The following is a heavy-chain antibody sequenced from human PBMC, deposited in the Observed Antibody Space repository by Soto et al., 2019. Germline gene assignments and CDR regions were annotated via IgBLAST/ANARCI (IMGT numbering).Heavy chain of an antibody. D-gene: IGHD6-13*01. Sequence: PSETLSLTCAVYGGSFSGYYWSWIRQPPGKGLEWIGEINHSGSTNYNPSLKSRVTISVDTSKNQFSLTLSSVTAADTAMYFCARDRGSTWMYKWFDPWGQGTQVTVSS. CDR3: ARDRGSTWMYKWFDP. V-gene: IGHV4-34*01. CDR2: INHSGST. J-gene: IGHJ5*02. CDR1: GGSFSGYY.